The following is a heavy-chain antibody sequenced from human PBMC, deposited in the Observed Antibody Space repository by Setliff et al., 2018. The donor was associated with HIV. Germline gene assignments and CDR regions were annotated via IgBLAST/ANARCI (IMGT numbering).Heavy chain of an antibody. CDR3: ARATPGYNYGSRHAFDI. V-gene: IGHV4-31*11. CDR2: IYYSGST. J-gene: IGHJ3*02. D-gene: IGHD5-18*01. Sequence: SETLSLTCAVSGGSITSGGYYWSWIRQHPGKGLEWIGYIYYSGSTYYNPSLKSRVTMSVDTSKNQFSLKLTYVTAADTAVYYCARATPGYNYGSRHAFDIWGQGTKVTVSS. CDR1: GGSITSGGYY.